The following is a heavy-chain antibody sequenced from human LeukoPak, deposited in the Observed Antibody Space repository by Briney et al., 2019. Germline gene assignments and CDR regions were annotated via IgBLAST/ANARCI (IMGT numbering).Heavy chain of an antibody. Sequence: EAGGSLRLSCAASGFTFSSYEMNWVRQAPGKGLEWVSYISSSGSTIYYADSVKGRFTISRDNAKNSLYLQMNSLRAEDTAVYFCAKRGVVIRVILVGFHKEAYYFDSWGQGALVTVSS. CDR3: AKRGVVIRVILVGFHKEAYYFDS. V-gene: IGHV3-48*03. D-gene: IGHD3-22*01. CDR2: ISSSGSTI. CDR1: GFTFSSYE. J-gene: IGHJ4*02.